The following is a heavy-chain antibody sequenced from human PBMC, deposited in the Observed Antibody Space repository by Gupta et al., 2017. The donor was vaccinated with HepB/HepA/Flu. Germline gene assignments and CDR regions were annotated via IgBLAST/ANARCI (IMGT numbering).Heavy chain of an antibody. Sequence: QVQLVESGGGVVQPGRSLRISCAASGFNFSTYDIHWVRQAPGKGLGCVAIIWFDGSNKRYADSVKVRFTISRDNSKNTLSLQMNSLRSEDTAVYYCVKYWALKGKKDYYNGMDVWGQGTTVTVSS. CDR2: IWFDGSNK. CDR1: GFNFSTYD. CDR3: VKYWALKGKKDYYNGMDV. D-gene: IGHD2-8*02. J-gene: IGHJ6*02. V-gene: IGHV3-33*06.